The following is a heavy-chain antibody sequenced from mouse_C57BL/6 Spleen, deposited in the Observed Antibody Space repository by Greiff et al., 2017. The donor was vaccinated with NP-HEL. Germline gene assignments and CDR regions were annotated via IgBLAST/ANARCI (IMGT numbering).Heavy chain of an antibody. Sequence: QVQLQQPGAELVKPGASVKLSCKASGYTFTSYWMQWVKQRPGQGLEWIGEIDPSDSYTNYNQKFKGKATLTVDTSSSTAYMQLSSLTSEDSAVYYCARRGGYFLEEWGQGTTLTVAA. V-gene: IGHV1-50*01. CDR1: GYTFTSYW. D-gene: IGHD2-3*01. J-gene: IGHJ2*01. CDR3: ARRGGYFLEE. CDR2: IDPSDSYT.